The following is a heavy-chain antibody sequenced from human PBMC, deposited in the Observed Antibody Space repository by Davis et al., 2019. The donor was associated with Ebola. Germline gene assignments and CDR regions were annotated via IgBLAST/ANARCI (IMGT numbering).Heavy chain of an antibody. D-gene: IGHD2-15*01. V-gene: IGHV4-34*01. J-gene: IGHJ5*02. CDR2: INHRGST. CDR3: ARGSLYCWFDP. Sequence: SETLSLTCAVYGGSFSGYYWTWIRQPPGKGLEWIGEINHRGSTNYNPSLKTRVTISVDTSKNQFSLKLSSVTAADTAVYYCARGSLYCWFDPWGQGTLVTVSS. CDR1: GGSFSGYY.